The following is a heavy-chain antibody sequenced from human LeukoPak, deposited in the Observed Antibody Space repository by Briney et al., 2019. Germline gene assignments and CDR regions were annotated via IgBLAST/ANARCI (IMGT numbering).Heavy chain of an antibody. CDR3: AWGLAVAGILDY. D-gene: IGHD6-19*01. Sequence: ASVKLSCKASGYTFTSYGIIWVRQPPGQGLEWMGWISAYNGNTNYAQKLQGRVTMTTDTSTSTAYMELRSLRSDDTAVYYCAWGLAVAGILDYWGQGTLVTVSS. CDR1: GYTFTSYG. V-gene: IGHV1-18*04. CDR2: ISAYNGNT. J-gene: IGHJ4*02.